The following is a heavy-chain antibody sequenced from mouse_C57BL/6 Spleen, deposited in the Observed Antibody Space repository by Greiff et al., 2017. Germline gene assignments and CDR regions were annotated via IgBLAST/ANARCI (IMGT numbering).Heavy chain of an antibody. CDR1: EYEFPSHD. Sequence: EVQLQQSGGGLVQPGESLKLSCESNEYEFPSHDMSWVRKTPEKRLELVAAINSDGGSTYYTATLERRFIISSDNTKKSLYLQMSSLKSEDTALYYCARHYYSNPWFAYWGQGTLVTVSA. V-gene: IGHV5-2*01. CDR2: INSDGGST. CDR3: ARHYYSNPWFAY. D-gene: IGHD2-5*01. J-gene: IGHJ3*01.